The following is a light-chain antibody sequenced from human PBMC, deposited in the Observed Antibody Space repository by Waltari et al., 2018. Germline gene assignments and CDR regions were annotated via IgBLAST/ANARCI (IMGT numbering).Light chain of an antibody. J-gene: IGLJ3*02. CDR2: EVT. Sequence: QSALTQPASVSGSPGQSITISCTGTSSDVGGYNYVSWYQQHPGKAPKFMIYEVTNRPSGVSNRCSGSKSGNTAYLTNSGLRAEDEADYHCSSYTSSDTWVFGGGTKVTVL. CDR3: SSYTSSDTWV. V-gene: IGLV2-14*01. CDR1: SSDVGGYNY.